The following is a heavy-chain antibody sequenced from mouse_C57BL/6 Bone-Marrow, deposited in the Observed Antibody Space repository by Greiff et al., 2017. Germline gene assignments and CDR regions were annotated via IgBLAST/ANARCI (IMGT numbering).Heavy chain of an antibody. Sequence: QVQLQQSGAELVRPGTSVKVSCKASGYAFTNYLIEWVKQRPGQGLEWIGVINPGSGGTNYNEKFKGKATLTANKSSSTAYMQLSSLTSEDSAVYFYARHYSNVFDYWGQGTTLTVSS. V-gene: IGHV1-54*01. CDR2: INPGSGGT. CDR3: ARHYSNVFDY. J-gene: IGHJ2*01. CDR1: GYAFTNYL. D-gene: IGHD2-5*01.